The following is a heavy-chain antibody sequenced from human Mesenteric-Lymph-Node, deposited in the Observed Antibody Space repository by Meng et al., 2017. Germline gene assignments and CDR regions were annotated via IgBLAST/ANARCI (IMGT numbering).Heavy chain of an antibody. J-gene: IGHJ4*02. CDR1: GGSLSGAC. CDR3: ARRPTGIDY. CDR2: IIHGGSP. V-gene: IGHV4-34*12. Sequence: QVQIQQWGAGVLKPSATLTPTGAVNGGSLSGACWNWIRQSPGKGLGWIGEIIHGGSPSYNPSLKGRVTISIDTYKNQLSLMLSSVTAADTAVYYCARRPTGIDYWGQGTLVTVSS. D-gene: IGHD2-8*02.